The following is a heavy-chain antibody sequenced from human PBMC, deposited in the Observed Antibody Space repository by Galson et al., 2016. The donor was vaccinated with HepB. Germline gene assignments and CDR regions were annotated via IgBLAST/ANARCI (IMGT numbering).Heavy chain of an antibody. D-gene: IGHD4-17*01. J-gene: IGHJ4*01. CDR2: ISFDGTYK. CDR3: ARGGWQTPHYEALDY. Sequence: SLRLSCAASGFIFSGYAMHWVRQAPGKGLEWVAVISFDGTYKYYADSVKGRFTISRDNSKSTLYLEMNGLRPEDTAVYYCARGGWQTPHYEALDYWGHGTLVTVSS. CDR1: GFIFSGYA. V-gene: IGHV3-30-3*01.